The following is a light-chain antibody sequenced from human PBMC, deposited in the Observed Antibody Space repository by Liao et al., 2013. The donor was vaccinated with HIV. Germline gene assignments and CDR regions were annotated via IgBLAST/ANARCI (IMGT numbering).Light chain of an antibody. Sequence: SFELTQPPSVSVSPGQTASITCSGDDLGKKYTSWYQQQPGRSPVLVIYQDTKRPSGIPERFSGSYSGNTATLTISGTQAMDEADYFCQAWDSRADVVFGGGTKLTVL. J-gene: IGLJ2*01. CDR1: DLGKKY. CDR3: QAWDSRADVV. V-gene: IGLV3-1*01. CDR2: QDT.